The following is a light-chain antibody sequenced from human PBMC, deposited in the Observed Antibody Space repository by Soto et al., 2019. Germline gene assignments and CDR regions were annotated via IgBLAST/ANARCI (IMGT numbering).Light chain of an antibody. CDR3: AAWDDSLNGPV. Sequence: QSVLTQPPSASGTPGQRVTISCSGSSSNIGSNTVNWYQQLPGTAPKLLFYSNNQRPSGVPDQFSGSKSGTSASLAISGLQSEDEADYYCAAWDDSLNGPVFGGGTQLTVL. CDR2: SNN. J-gene: IGLJ7*01. CDR1: SSNIGSNT. V-gene: IGLV1-44*01.